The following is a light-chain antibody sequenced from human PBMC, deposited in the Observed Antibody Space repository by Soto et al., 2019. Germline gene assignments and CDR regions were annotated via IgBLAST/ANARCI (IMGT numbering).Light chain of an antibody. CDR3: QQYDKLPYT. Sequence: DIQMTQSPSSLSASVGDRVTITCQASQDISNYLNWYQQKPGKAPKLLIYDASNLETGVPSRFSGSGSGKDFTFTISSLQPEDIATYYCQQYDKLPYTFGQGTKLEIK. CDR2: DAS. V-gene: IGKV1-33*01. J-gene: IGKJ2*01. CDR1: QDISNY.